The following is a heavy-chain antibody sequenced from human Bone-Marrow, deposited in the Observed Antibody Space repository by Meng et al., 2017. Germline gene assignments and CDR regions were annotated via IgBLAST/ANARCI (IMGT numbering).Heavy chain of an antibody. J-gene: IGHJ6*02. D-gene: IGHD2-2*01. CDR2: ISGSSDYI. Sequence: ETLSLTCAVSGGSISSSNWWSWVRQAPGKVLEWVSSISGSSDYIYYADSVKGRFTISRDNAKNSLYLQIHSLRAEATAVFYCARDTGDFGSNPRYYYYAMDVWGQGTTVTVSS. CDR3: ARDTGDFGSNPRYYYYAMDV. V-gene: IGHV3-21*01. CDR1: GGSISSSN.